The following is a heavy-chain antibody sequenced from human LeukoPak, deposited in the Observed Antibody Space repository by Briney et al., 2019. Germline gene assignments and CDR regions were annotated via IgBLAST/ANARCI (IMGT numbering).Heavy chain of an antibody. J-gene: IGHJ4*02. D-gene: IGHD4-11*01. Sequence: GGSLRLSCAASGFTYSHYGMHWVRRAPGKGLEWVAVIWSDGTEKYYADPVKGRFTISRDNSKNMLYLQMNSLRGEDTGVYYCAKDAQRGFDYSNSLEYWGLGALVTVSS. V-gene: IGHV3-33*06. CDR2: IWSDGTEK. CDR3: AKDAQRGFDYSNSLEY. CDR1: GFTYSHYG.